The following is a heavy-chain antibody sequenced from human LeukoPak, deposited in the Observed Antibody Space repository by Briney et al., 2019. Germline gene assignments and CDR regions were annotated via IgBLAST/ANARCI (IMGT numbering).Heavy chain of an antibody. J-gene: IGHJ4*02. D-gene: IGHD6-19*01. Sequence: GASVKVSCKASGYTFTSYGISWVRQAPGQGLEWMGWISAYNGNTNYAQKLQGRVTMTRDTSTSTVYMELSSLRSEDTAVYYCARFAVHRRLTVAGQFGLDYWGQGTLVTVSS. CDR1: GYTFTSYG. V-gene: IGHV1-18*01. CDR3: ARFAVHRRLTVAGQFGLDY. CDR2: ISAYNGNT.